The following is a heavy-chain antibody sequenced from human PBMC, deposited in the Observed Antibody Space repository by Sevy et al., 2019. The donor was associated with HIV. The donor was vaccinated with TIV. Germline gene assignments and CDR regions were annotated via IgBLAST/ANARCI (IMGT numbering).Heavy chain of an antibody. CDR1: GFTFSSYA. J-gene: IGHJ3*02. Sequence: GGSLRLSCAASGFTFSSYAMSWVRQAPGKGLEWVSSISGPGGTTYYADSVKGRFTISRDNSENTLNLQMNSLTADDSAVYYCAKGDEPATDYGDYVPNAFDIWGQGTMVTVSS. V-gene: IGHV3-23*01. CDR3: AKGDEPATDYGDYVPNAFDI. CDR2: ISGPGGTT. D-gene: IGHD4-17*01.